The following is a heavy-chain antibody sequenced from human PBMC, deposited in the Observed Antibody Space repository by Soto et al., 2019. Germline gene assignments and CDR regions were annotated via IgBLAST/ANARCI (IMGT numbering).Heavy chain of an antibody. CDR1: GGSINNYY. CDR3: ARAGLLLLGAFDI. D-gene: IGHD2-15*01. Sequence: QVQLQESGPRLVKPSETLSLTCSVSGGSINNYYWNWARQTPGKGLEWIGYIYYTGSTHYNPSLKSRVTMSVDTSKNQFSLRLTSVTAADTAVYFCARAGLLLLGAFDIWGQGTVVTVSS. V-gene: IGHV4-59*01. J-gene: IGHJ3*02. CDR2: IYYTGST.